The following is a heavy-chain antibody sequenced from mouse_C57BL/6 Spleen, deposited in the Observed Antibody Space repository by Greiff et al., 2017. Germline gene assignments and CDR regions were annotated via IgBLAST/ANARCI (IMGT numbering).Heavy chain of an antibody. V-gene: IGHV1-55*01. Sequence: QVQLQQPGAELVKPGASVKMSCKASGYTFTSYWINWVKQRPGQGLEWIGDIYPGSGSTNYNEKFKSKATLTVDTSSSTAYMQLSSLTSDDSAVYYYARSLRDYYCDYWGQGTTLTVSS. CDR2: IYPGSGST. J-gene: IGHJ2*01. CDR3: ARSLRDYYCDY. CDR1: GYTFTSYW.